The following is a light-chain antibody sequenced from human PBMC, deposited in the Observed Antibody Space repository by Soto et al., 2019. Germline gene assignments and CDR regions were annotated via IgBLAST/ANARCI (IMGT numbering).Light chain of an antibody. CDR1: SSNIGAGYD. Sequence: QSVLTQPRSVSGAPGQRVTISCTGSSSNIGAGYDVHWFQQLPGTAPKLLIYGHSNRPSGVPDRFSGSKSGTSASLAITGLQAEDEADYYCQSYDGRLSGWVFGGGTKLTVL. V-gene: IGLV1-40*01. CDR3: QSYDGRLSGWV. CDR2: GHS. J-gene: IGLJ3*02.